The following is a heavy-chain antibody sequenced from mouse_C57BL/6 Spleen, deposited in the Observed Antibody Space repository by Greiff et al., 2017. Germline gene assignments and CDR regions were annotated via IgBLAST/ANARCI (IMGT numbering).Heavy chain of an antibody. CDR3: ARSGDGYYGAY. J-gene: IGHJ3*01. CDR2: IHPNSGST. V-gene: IGHV1-64*01. Sequence: QVPLQQPGAELVKPGASVKLSCKASGYTFTSYWMHWVKQRPGQGLEWIGMIHPNSGSTNYNEKFKSKATLTVDKSSSTAYMQLSSLTSEDSAVYYCARSGDGYYGAYWGQGTLVTVSA. CDR1: GYTFTSYW. D-gene: IGHD2-3*01.